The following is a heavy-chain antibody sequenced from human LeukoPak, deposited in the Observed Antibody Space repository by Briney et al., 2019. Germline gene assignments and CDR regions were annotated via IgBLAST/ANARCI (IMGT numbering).Heavy chain of an antibody. D-gene: IGHD5-18*01. CDR3: ARDKAHSYGRYFDP. V-gene: IGHV4-59*01. Sequence: SETLSLTCSVAGGSISTYYWDWIRQTPGKGLEWIGHISNGNTDYNPSLKSRVTISVDTSKNQFSLRLTSVTAADTAVYYCARDKAHSYGRYFDPWGQGALVIVSS. CDR1: GGSISTYY. J-gene: IGHJ5*02. CDR2: ISNGNT.